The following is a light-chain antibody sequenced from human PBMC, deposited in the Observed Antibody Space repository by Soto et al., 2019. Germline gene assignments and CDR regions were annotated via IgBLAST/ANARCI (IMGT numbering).Light chain of an antibody. CDR1: SSDVGGYNY. J-gene: IGLJ1*01. Sequence: QSALTQPASVSGSPGHSITISCTGTSSDVGGYNYVSWYQQHPGKAPKLIIYEVSNRPSGVSNRFSGSKSGNTASLTISGLQAEDEADYYCNSYTSKSTGVFGTGTKLTGL. CDR2: EVS. CDR3: NSYTSKSTGV. V-gene: IGLV2-14*01.